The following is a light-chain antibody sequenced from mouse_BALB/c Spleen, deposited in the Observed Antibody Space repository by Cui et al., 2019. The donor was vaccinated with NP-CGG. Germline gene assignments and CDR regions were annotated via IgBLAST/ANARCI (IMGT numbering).Light chain of an antibody. Sequence: QAVQTQESAPTTSPGETVTLTCRSSTGAVTTSNYANWVQEKPDHLFTGLIGATNNRAPGVPARFSGSLIGDKTTLTITGAQTEDEAIYFYALWYSNHWVFGGGTKLTVL. V-gene: IGLV1*01. CDR3: ALWYSNHWV. J-gene: IGLJ1*01. CDR2: ATN. CDR1: TGAVTTSNY.